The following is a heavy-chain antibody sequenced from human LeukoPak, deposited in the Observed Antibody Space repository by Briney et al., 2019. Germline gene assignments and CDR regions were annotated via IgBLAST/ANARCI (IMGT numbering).Heavy chain of an antibody. CDR3: AKVRVGTAHFDY. D-gene: IGHD2-15*01. Sequence: GGSLRLSCAASGFTFSSYAMHWVRQAPGKGLEWVVVISHDGSNNNYADSVKGRFTISRDNSKNTLYLQMNSLRPEDTAVYYCAKVRVGTAHFDYWGQGTLVTVSS. CDR2: ISHDGSNN. J-gene: IGHJ4*02. CDR1: GFTFSSYA. V-gene: IGHV3-30*04.